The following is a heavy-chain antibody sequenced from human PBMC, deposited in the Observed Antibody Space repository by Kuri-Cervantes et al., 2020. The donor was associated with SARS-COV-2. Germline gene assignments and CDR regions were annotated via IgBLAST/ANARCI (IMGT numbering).Heavy chain of an antibody. CDR3: ARAYYYDSSGYYPGDY. CDR1: GGAFRRFG. V-gene: IGHV1-69*05. CDR2: IIPIFGKT. D-gene: IGHD3-22*01. Sequence: SVKVSCKASGGAFRRFGISWVRQAPGQGLEYVGGIIPIFGKTNFAQKFQGRVTFSTDESTSTAYLELSSLRSEDTAVYYCARAYYYDSSGYYPGDYWGQGTLVTVSS. J-gene: IGHJ4*02.